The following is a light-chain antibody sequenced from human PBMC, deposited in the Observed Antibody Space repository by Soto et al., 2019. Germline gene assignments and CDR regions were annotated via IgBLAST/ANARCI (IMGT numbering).Light chain of an antibody. CDR3: QHYNSYSEA. Sequence: DIQRTQSPSTLSVSVGYRVTITCRASQTIISLLSWYHHKAWKAPKVQTYKASTLKSGVRYRFSGSGFGTGFTLTISRLKTDNFAAYYCQHYNSYSEAFGQGTKVDIK. CDR1: QTIISL. V-gene: IGKV1-5*03. CDR2: KAS. J-gene: IGKJ1*01.